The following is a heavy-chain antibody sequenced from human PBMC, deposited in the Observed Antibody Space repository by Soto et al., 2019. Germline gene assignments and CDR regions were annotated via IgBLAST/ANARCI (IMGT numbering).Heavy chain of an antibody. J-gene: IGHJ5*02. V-gene: IGHV4-31*03. CDR1: GGSIISGGYY. Sequence: SETLSLTCTVSGGSIISGGYYWSWIRQHPGKGLEWIGYIYYSGSTYYNPSLKSRVTISVDTSKNQFSLKLSSVTAADTAVYYCATYYYGSGTSWFDPWGQGTLVTVS. CDR3: ATYYYGSGTSWFDP. CDR2: IYYSGST. D-gene: IGHD3-10*01.